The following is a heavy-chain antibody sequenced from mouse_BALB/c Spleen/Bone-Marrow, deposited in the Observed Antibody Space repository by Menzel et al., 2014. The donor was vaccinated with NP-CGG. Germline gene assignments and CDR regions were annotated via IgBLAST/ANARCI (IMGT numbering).Heavy chain of an antibody. D-gene: IGHD1-2*01. CDR3: AKNFYYGYVAY. Sequence: VQLKESGGGLVQPGGSLKLSCAASGFDFSRYWMTWVRQAPGKGLEWIGEINPDSGTINYTPSLKDKFIISRDNAKNTLYLQMSKVRSEDTALYYCAKNFYYGYVAYWCQGTLVTVSA. CDR1: GFDFSRYW. J-gene: IGHJ3*01. CDR2: INPDSGTI. V-gene: IGHV4-1*02.